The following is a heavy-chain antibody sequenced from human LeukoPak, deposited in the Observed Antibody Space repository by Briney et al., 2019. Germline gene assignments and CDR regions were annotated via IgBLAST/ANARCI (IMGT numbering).Heavy chain of an antibody. V-gene: IGHV3-7*05. CDR2: INQDESEI. D-gene: IGHD1-26*01. J-gene: IGHJ4*02. Sequence: PGGSLRLSCAASGFTFSSYWMTWVRQAPGKGLEWVANINQDESEIYYVDSVKGRFTISRDNAKNSLYLQMNSLRVEDTAVYYCARVGGYMGYWGQGTLVTVSS. CDR1: GFTFSSYW. CDR3: ARVGGYMGY.